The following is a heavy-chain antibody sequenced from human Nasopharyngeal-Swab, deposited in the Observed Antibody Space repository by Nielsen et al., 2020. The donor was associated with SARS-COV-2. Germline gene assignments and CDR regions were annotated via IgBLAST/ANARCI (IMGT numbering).Heavy chain of an antibody. V-gene: IGHV3-48*02. D-gene: IGHD6-19*01. CDR3: ARDHGWAFDF. CDR2: ICGSSPKI. CDR1: GFTFSSFS. Sequence: GGSLRLSCEASGFTFSSFSMNWVRLAPGKGLEWLSYICGSSPKIQYADSVRGRFTISRDNAKNSLYLQMNSLRDEDTAVYFCARDHGWAFDFWGQGALVSVSS. J-gene: IGHJ4*02.